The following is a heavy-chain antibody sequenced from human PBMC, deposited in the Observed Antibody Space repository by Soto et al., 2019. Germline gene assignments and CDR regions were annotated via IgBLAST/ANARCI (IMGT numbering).Heavy chain of an antibody. D-gene: IGHD3-9*01. CDR3: AKGLALRYFAWSLLPLTTFDAFDI. CDR2: XCGSGGST. J-gene: IGHJ3*02. V-gene: IGHV3-23*01. Sequence: PGGSLRXXWGSAGXXFSGXGGSGXRXAPXXGXXXXXXXCGSGGSTYYADSVKGRFTISRDNSKNTLYLQMNSLRAEDTAVYYCAKGLALRYFAWSLLPLTTFDAFDIWGQGTMVTVSS. CDR1: GXXFSGXG.